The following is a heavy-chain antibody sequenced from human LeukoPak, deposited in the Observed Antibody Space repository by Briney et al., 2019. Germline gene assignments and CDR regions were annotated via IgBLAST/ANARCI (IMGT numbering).Heavy chain of an antibody. CDR1: GFTFSSYG. CDR2: ISSSSSYI. D-gene: IGHD3-22*01. CDR3: ARGEYYYDSSGYPGPGYFDY. J-gene: IGHJ4*02. Sequence: KPGGSRRLACAASGFTFSSYGMNWVRQAPGRGLEWVSSISSSSSYIYYADSVKGRFTISRDNAKNSLYLQMNSLRAEDTAVYYCARGEYYYDSSGYPGPGYFDYWGQGTLVTVSS. V-gene: IGHV3-21*01.